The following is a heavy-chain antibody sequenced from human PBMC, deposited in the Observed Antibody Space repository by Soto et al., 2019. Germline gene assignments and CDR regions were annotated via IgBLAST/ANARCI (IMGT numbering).Heavy chain of an antibody. Sequence: SETLSLTCNVSGGSRSTSYYWGWIRQPPGKGLEWIGNIYYTGSAHYNPSLESRVTISVDTSKNQISLRLWSVTAADTAVYYCATRRYLRYYFDYCGRGPLVTVYS. CDR2: IYYTGSA. J-gene: IGHJ4*01. V-gene: IGHV4-39*01. D-gene: IGHD2-21*01. CDR1: GGSRSTSYY. CDR3: ATRRYLRYYFDY.